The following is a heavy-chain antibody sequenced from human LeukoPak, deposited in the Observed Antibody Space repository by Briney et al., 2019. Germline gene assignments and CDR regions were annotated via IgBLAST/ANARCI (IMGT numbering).Heavy chain of an antibody. V-gene: IGHV4-34*01. CDR1: GGSFSGYY. CDR3: ARRVATVDS. D-gene: IGHD5-12*01. CDR2: INHSGST. Sequence: PSETLSLTCAVYGGSFSGYYWSWIRQPPGKGLEWIGEINHSGSTNYNPSLKSRVTISVDTSKNQFSLKLSSVTAAATAVYYCARRVATVDSWGQGTLVTVSS. J-gene: IGHJ4*02.